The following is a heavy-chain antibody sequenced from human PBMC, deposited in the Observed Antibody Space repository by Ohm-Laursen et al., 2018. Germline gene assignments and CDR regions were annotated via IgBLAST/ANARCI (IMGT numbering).Heavy chain of an antibody. D-gene: IGHD5-12*01. CDR3: ARGLVVNSGYDWGWDY. CDR1: GGSISGHY. V-gene: IGHV4-4*07. Sequence: SDTLSLTRAVSGGSISGHYWTWIRQPAGKGLDWIGRIYSRGNTDYNPSLKSRVTISLDTSKNQFSLKLNSVTAADTAVYYCARGLVVNSGYDWGWDYWGQGALVTVSS. J-gene: IGHJ4*02. CDR2: IYSRGNT.